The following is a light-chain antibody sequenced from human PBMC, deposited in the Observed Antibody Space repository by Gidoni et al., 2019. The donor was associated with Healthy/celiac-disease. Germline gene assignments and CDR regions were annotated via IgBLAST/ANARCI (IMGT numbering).Light chain of an antibody. J-gene: IGKJ4*01. CDR3: QQYNNYPVT. CDR1: QSISNW. V-gene: IGKV1-5*03. Sequence: DIQMTQSPSNLSASVGDRVTITCRASQSISNWLAWYQQKPGKGPNLLIYEASSLESGVPSRFSGRGSGTEFTLTVSNLQPDDFATYYCQQYNNYPVTFGGGTKVEIK. CDR2: EAS.